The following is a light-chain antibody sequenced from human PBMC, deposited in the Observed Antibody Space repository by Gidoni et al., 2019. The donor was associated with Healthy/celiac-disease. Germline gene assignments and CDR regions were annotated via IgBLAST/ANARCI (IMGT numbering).Light chain of an antibody. J-gene: IGKJ2*01. V-gene: IGKV3-20*01. CDR3: QQYGSSRET. Sequence: ELVLTQSPGTLSLSPGERATLSCRASQSVSSSYLAWYQQKPGQAPRLLIYGASSRATGIPDRFSGSGSGTDFTLTISRLEPEDFSVYYCQQYGSSRETFGQGTKLEIK. CDR2: GAS. CDR1: QSVSSSY.